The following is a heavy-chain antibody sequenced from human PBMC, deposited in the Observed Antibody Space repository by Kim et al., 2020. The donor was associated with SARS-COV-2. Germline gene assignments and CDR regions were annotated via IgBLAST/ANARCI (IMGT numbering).Heavy chain of an antibody. D-gene: IGHD6-13*01. V-gene: IGHV4-59*13. J-gene: IGHJ6*02. CDR3: ARDANSSSWYRPFYYYGMDV. Sequence: SETLSLTCTVSGGSISSYYWSWIRQPPGKGLEWIGYIYYSGSTNYNPSLKSRVTISVDTSKNQFSLKLSSVTAADTAVYYCARDANSSSWYRPFYYYGMDVSGQGTTVTVSS. CDR2: IYYSGST. CDR1: GGSISSYY.